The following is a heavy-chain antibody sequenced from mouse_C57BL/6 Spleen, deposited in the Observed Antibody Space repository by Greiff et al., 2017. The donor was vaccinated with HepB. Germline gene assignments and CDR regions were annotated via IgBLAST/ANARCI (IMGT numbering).Heavy chain of an antibody. CDR1: GFSLTSYG. CDR3: ARNCQLSYWYFDV. D-gene: IGHD3-1*01. Sequence: QVQLKESGPGLVQPSQSLSITCTVSGFSLTSYGVHWVRQSPGKGLEWLGVIWSGGSTDYNAAFISRLSISKDNSKSQVFFKMNSLQADDTAIYYCARNCQLSYWYFDVWGTGTTVTVSS. V-gene: IGHV2-2*01. CDR2: IWSGGST. J-gene: IGHJ1*03.